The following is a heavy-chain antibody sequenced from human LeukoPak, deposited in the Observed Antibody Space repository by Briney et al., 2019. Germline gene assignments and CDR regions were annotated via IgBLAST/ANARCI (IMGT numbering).Heavy chain of an antibody. J-gene: IGHJ4*02. CDR1: GGTFSRYA. Sequence: GASVKVSCKASGGTFSRYAISWVRQAPGQGLEWMGGIIPFFGTANYAQKFQGRVTITADESTSTAYMELSSLRSEDTAVYYCARTLSGHYDVLTGYEFGYFDYWGQGTLVTVSS. V-gene: IGHV1-69*13. D-gene: IGHD3-9*01. CDR3: ARTLSGHYDVLTGYEFGYFDY. CDR2: IIPFFGTA.